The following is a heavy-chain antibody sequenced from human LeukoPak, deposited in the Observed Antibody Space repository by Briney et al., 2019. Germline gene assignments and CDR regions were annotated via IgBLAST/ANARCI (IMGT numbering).Heavy chain of an antibody. V-gene: IGHV4-34*01. CDR3: ARHLRGYCSSTSCYRAWFDP. CDR1: GGSFSGYY. D-gene: IGHD2-2*01. Sequence: SETLSLTCAVYGGSFSGYYWSWTRQPPGKGLEWIGEINHSGSTNYYPSLKSRVTISVDTSKNQFSLKLSSVTAADTAVYYCARHLRGYCSSTSCYRAWFDPWGQGTLVTVSS. J-gene: IGHJ5*02. CDR2: INHSGST.